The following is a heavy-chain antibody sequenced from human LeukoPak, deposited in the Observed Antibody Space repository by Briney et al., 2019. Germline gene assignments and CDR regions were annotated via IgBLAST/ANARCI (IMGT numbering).Heavy chain of an antibody. CDR2: IYYTGTA. D-gene: IGHD3-10*01. Sequence: PSQTLSLTCTVSVASVGSVGYYWNWIRQRPGKGLEWIGYIYYTGTACYNPSLKSRAPISLDASKNQFSLSLSSVTAADTALYFCARNSQFGELSFDYWGQGTLLTVSS. J-gene: IGHJ4*02. CDR1: VASVGSVGYY. V-gene: IGHV4-31*03. CDR3: ARNSQFGELSFDY.